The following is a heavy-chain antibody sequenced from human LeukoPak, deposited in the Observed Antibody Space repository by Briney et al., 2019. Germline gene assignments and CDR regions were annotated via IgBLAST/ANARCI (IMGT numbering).Heavy chain of an antibody. D-gene: IGHD2-21*01. CDR2: ISTDGKDK. CDR3: ARSLIPYFDY. Sequence: GGSLRLSCAASGFTLSNYAMHWVRQAPGKGLEWVTVISTDGKDKKYADSVKGRFAISRDNSKNTLDLQMNSLRAEDTAVYYCARSLIPYFDYWGQGTLVTVSS. V-gene: IGHV3-30*03. J-gene: IGHJ4*02. CDR1: GFTLSNYA.